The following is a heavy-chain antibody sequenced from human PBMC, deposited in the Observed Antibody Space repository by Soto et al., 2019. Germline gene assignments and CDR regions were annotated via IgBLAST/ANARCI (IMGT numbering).Heavy chain of an antibody. CDR1: GGSISSGGYY. J-gene: IGHJ5*02. Sequence: QVQLQESGPGLVKPSQTLSLTCTVSGGSISSGGYYWSWIRQHPGKGLEWIEYIYYCGSTYYNPSLKSRVTISVDTSKNQFSLKLSSVTAADTAVYYCARARPVVTATLGPWGQGTLVTVSS. D-gene: IGHD1-20*01. V-gene: IGHV4-31*03. CDR3: ARARPVVTATLGP. CDR2: IYYCGST.